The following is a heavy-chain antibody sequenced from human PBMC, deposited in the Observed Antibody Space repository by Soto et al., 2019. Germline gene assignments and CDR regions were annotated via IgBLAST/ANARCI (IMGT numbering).Heavy chain of an antibody. D-gene: IGHD1-1*01. CDR3: ARHRIEVVWRGFDF. Sequence: WETLSLTCTVSADSSTISNSYWGWLRQPPGKGLQWIGSSSYNGGTFYNPSLKGRVAISADTSKKQSSLQVTSVTAADTAVYYCARHRIEVVWRGFDFWGQGSPVTVS. V-gene: IGHV4-39*01. CDR2: SSYNGGT. J-gene: IGHJ4*02. CDR1: ADSSTISNSY.